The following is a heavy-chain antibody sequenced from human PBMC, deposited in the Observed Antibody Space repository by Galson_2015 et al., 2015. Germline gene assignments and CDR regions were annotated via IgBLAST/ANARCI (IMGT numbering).Heavy chain of an antibody. CDR3: ARDGAPYCSGGSCYGRFDP. CDR1: GFTSSSYA. Sequence: SLRLSCAASGFTSSSYAMHWVRQAPGKGLEWVAVISYDGSNKYYADSVKGRFTISRDNSKNTLYLQMNSLRAEDTAVYYCARDGAPYCSGGSCYGRFDPWGQGTLVTVSS. D-gene: IGHD2-15*01. CDR2: ISYDGSNK. J-gene: IGHJ5*02. V-gene: IGHV3-30-3*01.